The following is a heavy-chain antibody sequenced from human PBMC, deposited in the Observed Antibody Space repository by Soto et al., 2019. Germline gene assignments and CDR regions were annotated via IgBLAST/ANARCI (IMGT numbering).Heavy chain of an antibody. CDR2: ISAYNGNT. J-gene: IGHJ4*02. D-gene: IGHD3-3*01. Sequence: ASVKVSCKASGYTFTSYGISWLRQAPGQGLEWMGWISAYNGNTNYAQKLQGRVTMTTDTSTSTAYMELRSLRSDDTAVYYCARGRGTGPTYYDFWSGYYTPLLYYFDYWGEGTLVTVSS. V-gene: IGHV1-18*01. CDR1: GYTFTSYG. CDR3: ARGRGTGPTYYDFWSGYYTPLLYYFDY.